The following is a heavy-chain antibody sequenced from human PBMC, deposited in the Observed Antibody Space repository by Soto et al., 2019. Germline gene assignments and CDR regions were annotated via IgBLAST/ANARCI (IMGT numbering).Heavy chain of an antibody. CDR3: ARNRAAAGPIDY. J-gene: IGHJ4*02. V-gene: IGHV4-31*03. CDR2: IYYSGST. Sequence: QVQLQESGPGLVKPSQTLSLTCTVSGGSISSGGYYWSWIRQHPGKGLEWIGYIYYSGSTYYNPSLKSRVTISVYTSKNQFSLKLSSVTAADTAVYYCARNRAAAGPIDYWGQGTLVTVSS. CDR1: GGSISSGGYY. D-gene: IGHD6-13*01.